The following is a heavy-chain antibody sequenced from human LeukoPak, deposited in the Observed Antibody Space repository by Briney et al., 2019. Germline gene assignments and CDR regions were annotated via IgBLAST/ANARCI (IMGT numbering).Heavy chain of an antibody. V-gene: IGHV3-21*04. CDR2: ISSSSSYI. Sequence: PGGSLRLSCAASGFTFSSYSMNWVRQAPGKGLEWVSSISSSSSYIYYADSVKGRFTISRDNSKNTLYLQMNSLRAEDTAVYYCARDQTGTNDYWGQGTLVTVSS. D-gene: IGHD1/OR15-1a*01. CDR1: GFTFSSYS. CDR3: ARDQTGTNDY. J-gene: IGHJ4*02.